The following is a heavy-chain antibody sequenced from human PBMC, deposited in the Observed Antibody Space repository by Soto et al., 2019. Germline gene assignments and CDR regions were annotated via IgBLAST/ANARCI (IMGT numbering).Heavy chain of an antibody. J-gene: IGHJ3*02. D-gene: IGHD6-19*01. CDR3: ATRYSSGPNDAFDI. Sequence: SVNVSCKASGGTFSSYTISWVRQAPGQGLEWMGRIIPILGIANYAQKFQGRVTITADKSTSTAYMELSSLRSEDTAVYYCATRYSSGPNDAFDIWGQGTMVTVSS. V-gene: IGHV1-69*02. CDR2: IIPILGIA. CDR1: GGTFSSYT.